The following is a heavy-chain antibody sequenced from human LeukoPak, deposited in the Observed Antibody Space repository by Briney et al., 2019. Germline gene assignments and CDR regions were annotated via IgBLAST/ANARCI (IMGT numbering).Heavy chain of an antibody. J-gene: IGHJ4*02. CDR2: ISSSGSTI. V-gene: IGHV3-48*03. Sequence: GRSLRLSCAASGFTFNSYEMNWVCQAPGKGLEWASYISSSGSTIYYADSVKGRFTISRDNAKNSLYLQMNSLRAEDTAVYYCARRGYNWKFDYWGQGTLVTVSS. CDR3: ARRGYNWKFDY. D-gene: IGHD1-20*01. CDR1: GFTFNSYE.